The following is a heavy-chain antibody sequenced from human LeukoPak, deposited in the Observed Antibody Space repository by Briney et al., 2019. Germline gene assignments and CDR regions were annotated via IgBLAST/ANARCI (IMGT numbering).Heavy chain of an antibody. J-gene: IGHJ4*02. Sequence: PGRSLRLSCAASGFTFSSYGMHWVRQAPGKGLEWVAVIWYDGSNKYYADSVKGRLTISRDNSKNTLYLQMNSLRAEDTAVYYCARDPTYCTNGVCYLFDYWGQGTLVTVSS. CDR2: IWYDGSNK. D-gene: IGHD2-8*01. CDR3: ARDPTYCTNGVCYLFDY. CDR1: GFTFSSYG. V-gene: IGHV3-33*01.